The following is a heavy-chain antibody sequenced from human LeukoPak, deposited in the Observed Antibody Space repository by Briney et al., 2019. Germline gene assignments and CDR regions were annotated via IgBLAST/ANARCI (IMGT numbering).Heavy chain of an antibody. Sequence: GGSLRLSCAASGFIFSSYGMHWVRQAPGKGLEWVAVISYDGSNKYYADSVKGRFTISRDNSKNTLNLQMNSLRAEDTAVYYCARVIVVVDAFDIWGQGTMVTVSS. D-gene: IGHD3-22*01. CDR3: ARVIVVVDAFDI. V-gene: IGHV3-30*19. CDR1: GFIFSSYG. CDR2: ISYDGSNK. J-gene: IGHJ3*02.